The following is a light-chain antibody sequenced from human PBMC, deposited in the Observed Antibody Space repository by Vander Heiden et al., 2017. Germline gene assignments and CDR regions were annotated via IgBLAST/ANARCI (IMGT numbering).Light chain of an antibody. J-gene: IGLJ1*01. CDR2: DVS. V-gene: IGLV2-14*01. CDR3: SSYTTGSTHV. CDR1: SSDVGGYNY. Sequence: QPALTEPATQSGRPGHSITISCTGTSSDVGGYNYVSWYQQHPGKAPKLMIYDVSNRPSGVSNRFSGSKSGNTASLTISGLQAEDEADYYCSSYTTGSTHVFGTGTKVTVL.